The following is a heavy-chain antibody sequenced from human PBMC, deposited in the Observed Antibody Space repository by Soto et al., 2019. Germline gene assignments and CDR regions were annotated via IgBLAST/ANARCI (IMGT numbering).Heavy chain of an antibody. CDR3: AKDLSGSGSYYPGGY. V-gene: IGHV3-30*18. Sequence: GGSMRLSCAASGFTFSSYGMHWVHQAPGKGLEWVAVISYDGSNKYYADSVKGRFTISRDNSKNTLYLQMNSLRAEDTAVYYCAKDLSGSGSYYPGGYWGQGTLVTVSS. CDR1: GFTFSSYG. CDR2: ISYDGSNK. J-gene: IGHJ4*02. D-gene: IGHD3-10*01.